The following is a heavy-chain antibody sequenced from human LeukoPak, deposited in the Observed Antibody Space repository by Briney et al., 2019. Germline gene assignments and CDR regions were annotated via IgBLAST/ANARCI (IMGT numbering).Heavy chain of an antibody. V-gene: IGHV4-59*01. CDR3: ARGISLRYFDWFGMDV. CDR1: GGSISSYY. CDR2: IYYSGST. D-gene: IGHD3-9*01. J-gene: IGHJ6*02. Sequence: PSETLSLTCTVSGGSISSYYWSWIRQPPGKGLEWIGYIYYSGSTNYNPSLKSRVTISVDTSKNQFSLKLSSVTAADTAVYYCARGISLRYFDWFGMDVWGQGTTVTVSS.